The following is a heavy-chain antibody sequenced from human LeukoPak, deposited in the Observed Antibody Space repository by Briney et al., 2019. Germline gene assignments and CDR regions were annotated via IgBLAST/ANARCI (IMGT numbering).Heavy chain of an antibody. Sequence: SETLSLTCTVSGGSISSYYWSWIRQPPGKGLEWIGEINHSGSTNYNPSLKSRVTISVDTSKNQFSLKLSSVTAADTAVYYCARADGFYYFDYWGQGTLVTVSS. V-gene: IGHV4-34*01. J-gene: IGHJ4*02. CDR3: ARADGFYYFDY. CDR1: GGSISSYY. D-gene: IGHD3-10*01. CDR2: INHSGST.